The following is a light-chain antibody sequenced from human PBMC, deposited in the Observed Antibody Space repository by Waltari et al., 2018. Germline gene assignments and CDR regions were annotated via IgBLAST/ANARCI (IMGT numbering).Light chain of an antibody. CDR3: SSYTSTNTHVV. CDR1: SSDIGGYDF. V-gene: IGLV2-14*03. CDR2: DVN. J-gene: IGLJ2*01. Sequence: QSTLTQPASVSGSRGQTITISCTGTSSDIGGYDFVSWYQQFPGKAPKLIIYDVNNRPSGGSDRFSGFKSGNTASRTISGLQTEDEAEYYCSSYTSTNTHVVFGGGTKLTVL.